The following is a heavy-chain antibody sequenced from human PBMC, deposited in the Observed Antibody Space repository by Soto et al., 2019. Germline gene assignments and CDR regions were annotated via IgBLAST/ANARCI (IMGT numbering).Heavy chain of an antibody. D-gene: IGHD3-22*01. V-gene: IGHV3-33*01. Sequence: QVQLVESGGGVVQPGRSLRLSCAVSGFTFSSYGMNWVRQAPGKGLEWVAAIYYDGSNKYYADSVRGRFTISRDNFKNTLYLHMNSLRAEDTAVYYCARDSKDDSSGYYAGFDYWGQGTLVNVSS. J-gene: IGHJ4*02. CDR1: GFTFSSYG. CDR3: ARDSKDDSSGYYAGFDY. CDR2: IYYDGSNK.